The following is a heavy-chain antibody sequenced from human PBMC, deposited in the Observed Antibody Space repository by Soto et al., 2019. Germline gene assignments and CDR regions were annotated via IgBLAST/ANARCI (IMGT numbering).Heavy chain of an antibody. CDR2: IIPIFGTA. V-gene: IGHV1-69*01. CDR1: GGTFSSYA. D-gene: IGHD2-2*01. CDR3: AKGYCSSTSCQNWFDP. Sequence: QVQLVQSGAEVKKPGSSVKVSCKASGGTFSSYAISWVRQAPRQGLEWMGGIIPIFGTANYAQKFQGRVTITADESTSTAYMELSSLRSEDTAVYYCAKGYCSSTSCQNWFDPWGQGTLVTVSS. J-gene: IGHJ5*02.